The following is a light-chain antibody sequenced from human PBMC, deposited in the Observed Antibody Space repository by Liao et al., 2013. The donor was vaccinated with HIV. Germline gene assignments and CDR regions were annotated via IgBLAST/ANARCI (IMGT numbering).Light chain of an antibody. CDR1: NIGSKT. Sequence: SYVLTQPPSVSVAPGKTARITCGGNNIGSKTVHWYQQKPGQAPVLVICKDSERPSGIPERFSGSSSGTTVTLTISGVQAEDEADYYCQSADSSGSYQGVFGGGTKLTVL. CDR3: QSADSSGSYQGV. V-gene: IGLV3-25*03. CDR2: KDS. J-gene: IGLJ2*01.